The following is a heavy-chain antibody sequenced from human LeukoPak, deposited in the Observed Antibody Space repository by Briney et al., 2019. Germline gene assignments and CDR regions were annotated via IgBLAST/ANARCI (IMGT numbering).Heavy chain of an antibody. CDR1: GYTFTGYY. J-gene: IGHJ3*02. V-gene: IGHV1-2*02. D-gene: IGHD6-6*01. Sequence: ASVKVSCKASGYTFTGYYMHWVRQAPGQGLEWMGWINPNSGGTNYAQKFQGRVTMTRDTSISTAYMELSRLRSDDTAVYYCAREMKYSSSSDAFDIWGQGTMVTVSS. CDR2: INPNSGGT. CDR3: AREMKYSSSSDAFDI.